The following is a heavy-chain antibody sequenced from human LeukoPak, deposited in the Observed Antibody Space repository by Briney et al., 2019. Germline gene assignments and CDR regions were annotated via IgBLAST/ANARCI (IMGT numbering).Heavy chain of an antibody. CDR1: GGSISSYY. D-gene: IGHD3-22*01. J-gene: IGHJ5*02. CDR3: ARYYDIRFDP. CDR2: IYYSGST. Sequence: PSETLSLTCTVSGGSISSYYWSWIRQPPGKGLEWIGYIYYSGSTNYNPSLKSRVTISVDTSKNQFSLKLSSVTAADTAVYYCARYYDIRFDPWGQGTLVTVSS. V-gene: IGHV4-59*01.